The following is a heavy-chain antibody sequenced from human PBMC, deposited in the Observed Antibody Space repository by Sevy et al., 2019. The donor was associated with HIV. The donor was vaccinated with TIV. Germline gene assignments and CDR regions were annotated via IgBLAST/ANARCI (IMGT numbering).Heavy chain of an antibody. V-gene: IGHV3-23*01. J-gene: IGHJ6*02. CDR2: ISGSGRFT. CDR3: AKGFCSGATCPRDYYYYGMDV. CDR1: EFTFSSYA. D-gene: IGHD2-15*01. Sequence: GGSLRLSCSASEFTFSSYAMSWVRQAPGKGLEWVSSISGSGRFTYYADFVEGRFIISRDNSKTTLSVQMNSLRAEAPAVYYCAKGFCSGATCPRDYYYYGMDVWGQGTTVTVSS.